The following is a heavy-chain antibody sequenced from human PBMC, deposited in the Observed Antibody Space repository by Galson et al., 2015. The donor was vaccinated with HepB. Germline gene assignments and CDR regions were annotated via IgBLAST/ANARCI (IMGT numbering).Heavy chain of an antibody. CDR2: ISYDGSNK. D-gene: IGHD6-13*01. J-gene: IGHJ6*02. Sequence: SLRLSCAASGFTFSSYAMHWVRQAPGKGLEWVAVISYDGSNKYYADSVKGRFTISRDNSKNTLYLQMNSLRAEDTAVYYCARAGLGYPERDKYSSSWYVGTYYYYGMDVWGQGTTVTVSS. CDR3: ARAGLGYPERDKYSSSWYVGTYYYYGMDV. CDR1: GFTFSSYA. V-gene: IGHV3-30-3*01.